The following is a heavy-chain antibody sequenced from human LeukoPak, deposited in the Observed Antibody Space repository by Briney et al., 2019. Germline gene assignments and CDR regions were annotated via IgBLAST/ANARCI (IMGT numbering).Heavy chain of an antibody. CDR2: IYPGDSDT. Sequence: GESLKISCKGSGYSFTSYWISWVRQMPGKGLEWMGIIYPGDSDTRYSPSFQGQVTISADKSISTAYLQWSSLKASDTAMYYCAVNQGYDFWSGYYSSLDYWGQGTLVTVSS. D-gene: IGHD3-3*01. J-gene: IGHJ4*02. CDR3: AVNQGYDFWSGYYSSLDY. CDR1: GYSFTSYW. V-gene: IGHV5-51*01.